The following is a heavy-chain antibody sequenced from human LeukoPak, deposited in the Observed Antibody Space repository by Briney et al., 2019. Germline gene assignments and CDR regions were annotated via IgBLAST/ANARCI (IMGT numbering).Heavy chain of an antibody. J-gene: IGHJ4*02. CDR3: ARASWYSTRWSGYYFDY. V-gene: IGHV3-30*04. CDR1: GFTFSSYA. CDR2: ISYDGSNK. D-gene: IGHD6-13*01. Sequence: GGSLRLSCAASGFTFSSYAMHWVRQAPGKGLEWVAVISYDGSNKYYADSVKGRFTISRDNSKNTLYLQMNSLRAEDTAVYYCARASWYSTRWSGYYFDYWGQGTLVTVSS.